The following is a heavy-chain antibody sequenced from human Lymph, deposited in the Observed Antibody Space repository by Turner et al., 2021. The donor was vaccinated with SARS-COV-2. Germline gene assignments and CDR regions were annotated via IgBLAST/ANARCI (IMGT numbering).Heavy chain of an antibody. CDR3: AGWAQLTVWFDP. J-gene: IGHJ5*02. Sequence: QVQVVQSEAEVKKPGDSVQVSCKASGYTFTSYDINWVRQATGQGLEWMGCMNPNSVNTGYAQKFQGRVTMTRNTSISTAYMELSSLRSEDTAVYYWAGWAQLTVWFDPWGQGTLFTVSS. D-gene: IGHD3-9*01. V-gene: IGHV1-8*01. CDR1: GYTFTSYD. CDR2: MNPNSVNT.